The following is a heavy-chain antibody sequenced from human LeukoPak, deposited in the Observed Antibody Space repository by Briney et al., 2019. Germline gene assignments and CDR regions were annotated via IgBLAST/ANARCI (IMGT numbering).Heavy chain of an antibody. Sequence: GRSPRLSCAASGFTFSSYAMHWVRQAPGKGLEWVAVISYDGSNKYYADSVKGRFTISGDNSKNTLYLQMNSLRAEDTAVYYCARDRLLGYYGSGSLDYWGQGTLVTVSS. D-gene: IGHD3-10*01. CDR2: ISYDGSNK. V-gene: IGHV3-30*04. CDR3: ARDRLLGYYGSGSLDY. J-gene: IGHJ4*02. CDR1: GFTFSSYA.